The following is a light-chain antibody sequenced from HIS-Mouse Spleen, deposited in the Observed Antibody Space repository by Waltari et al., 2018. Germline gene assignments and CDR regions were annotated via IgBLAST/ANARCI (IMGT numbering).Light chain of an antibody. CDR2: QDS. CDR3: QAWDSSYSV. J-gene: IGLJ2*01. V-gene: IGLV3-1*01. Sequence: SYELTQPPSVSVSRGQTASITFHGGKLGVKYACWYQQKPGQAPELVISQDSKRPSGIPERFSGSNSGNTATLTISGTQAMDEADYYCQAWDSSYSVFGGGTKLTVL. CDR1: KLGVKY.